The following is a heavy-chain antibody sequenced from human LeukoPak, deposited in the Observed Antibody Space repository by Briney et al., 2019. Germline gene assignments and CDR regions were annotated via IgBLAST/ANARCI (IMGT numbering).Heavy chain of an antibody. CDR2: ISGSGGST. CDR3: ATPRGSGSYLAFDY. D-gene: IGHD1-26*01. Sequence: PGGSLRLSCAASGFTFSSYAMSWVRQAPGKGLEWVSAISGSGGSTYYADSVKGRFTISRDNAKNTLYLQMNSLRAEDTAVYYCATPRGSGSYLAFDYWGQGTLVPVSS. CDR1: GFTFSSYA. V-gene: IGHV3-23*01. J-gene: IGHJ4*02.